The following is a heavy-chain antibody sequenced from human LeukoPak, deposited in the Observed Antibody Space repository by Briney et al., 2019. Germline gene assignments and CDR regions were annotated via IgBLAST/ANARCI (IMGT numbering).Heavy chain of an antibody. D-gene: IGHD3-22*01. CDR2: IIPIFGTA. Sequence: ASVRVSCKASGGTFSSYAISWVRQAPGQGLEWMGGIIPIFGTANYAQKFQGRVTITADESTSTAYMELSSLRSEDTAVYYCARTMYYYDQRAGFDYWGQGTLVTVSS. CDR3: ARTMYYYDQRAGFDY. CDR1: GGTFSSYA. V-gene: IGHV1-69*13. J-gene: IGHJ4*02.